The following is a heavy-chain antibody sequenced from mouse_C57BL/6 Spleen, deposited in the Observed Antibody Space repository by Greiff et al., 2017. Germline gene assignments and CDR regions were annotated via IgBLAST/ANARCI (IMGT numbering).Heavy chain of an antibody. CDR2: ISSGSSTI. J-gene: IGHJ2*01. CDR1: GFTFSDYG. Sequence: EVMLVESGGGLVKPGGSLKLSCAASGFTFSDYGMHWVRQAPEKGLEWVAYISSGSSTIYYADTVKGRFTISRDNAKNTLFLQMTSLRSEDTAMYYGARQGPYYYGAGGYWGQGTTLTVSS. CDR3: ARQGPYYYGAGGY. V-gene: IGHV5-17*01. D-gene: IGHD1-1*01.